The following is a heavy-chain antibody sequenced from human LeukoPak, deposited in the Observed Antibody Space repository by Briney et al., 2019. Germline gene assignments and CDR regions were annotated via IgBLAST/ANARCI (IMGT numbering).Heavy chain of an antibody. CDR2: ISGSGGST. D-gene: IGHD4-11*01. CDR1: GFTFSSHA. Sequence: GGSLRLSCAASGFTFSSHAMSWVRQAPGKGLEWVSAISGSGGSTYYADSVKGRFTISRDNSKNTLYLQMNSLRAEDTAVYYCAKDLQTFHDYSIKRDWFDPWGQGTLVTVSS. J-gene: IGHJ5*02. CDR3: AKDLQTFHDYSIKRDWFDP. V-gene: IGHV3-23*01.